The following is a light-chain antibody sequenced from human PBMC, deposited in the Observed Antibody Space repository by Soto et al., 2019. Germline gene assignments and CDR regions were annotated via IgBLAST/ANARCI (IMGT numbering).Light chain of an antibody. Sequence: DIPLTLPPYSLSASVGDKVTFTCRARQGISTYLNWYHQNPGKATKLLIYAASSMQSGVPSRCSGSGSETDFTLTISSLQHEDFATYSCQQSYSTTWTFGQGTKVDIK. V-gene: IGKV1-39*01. CDR3: QQSYSTTWT. J-gene: IGKJ1*01. CDR2: AAS. CDR1: QGISTY.